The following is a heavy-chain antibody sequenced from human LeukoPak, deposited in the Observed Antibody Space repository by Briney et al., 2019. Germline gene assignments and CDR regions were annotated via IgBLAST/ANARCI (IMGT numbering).Heavy chain of an antibody. V-gene: IGHV1-2*06. J-gene: IGHJ5*02. CDR2: INPNSGVT. D-gene: IGHD6-13*01. CDR1: GYTFIGYY. Sequence: GASVTVSCTASGYTFIGYYMHWVRQAPGQGLEWMGRINPNSGVTNYAQKFQGGVTMTRDTSISTAYMELSRLRSDDTAVYYCARGGYSSSWTTFDPWGQGTLVTVSS. CDR3: ARGGYSSSWTTFDP.